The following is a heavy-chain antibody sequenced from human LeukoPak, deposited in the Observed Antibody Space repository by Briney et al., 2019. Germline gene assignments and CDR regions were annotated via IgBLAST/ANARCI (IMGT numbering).Heavy chain of an antibody. CDR3: ATKVLGAVAGPRSHEDYFDY. CDR2: FDPEDGET. V-gene: IGHV1-24*01. D-gene: IGHD6-19*01. CDR1: GYTLTELS. Sequence: GASVKVSCKVSGYTLTELSMHWVRQAPGKGLEWMGGFDPEDGETIYAQKFQGRVTMTEDTSTDTAYMELSSLRSEDTAVYYCATKVLGAVAGPRSHEDYFDYWGQGTLVTVSS. J-gene: IGHJ4*02.